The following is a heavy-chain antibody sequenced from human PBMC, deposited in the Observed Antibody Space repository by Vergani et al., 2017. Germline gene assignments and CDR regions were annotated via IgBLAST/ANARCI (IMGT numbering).Heavy chain of an antibody. V-gene: IGHV4-39*01. Sequence: QLQLQESGPGLVKPSATLSLTFSVSGASIRSSTYYLCWIRQPPGKGLEWIASIYYSGSTYYNPSLKSRVTISVDTSKNQFSLKLSSVTAADTAVYFCARHSTVEWLVKLGWIDPWGQGILVTVSS. CDR1: GASIRSSTYY. D-gene: IGHD6-19*01. J-gene: IGHJ5*02. CDR3: ARHSTVEWLVKLGWIDP. CDR2: IYYSGST.